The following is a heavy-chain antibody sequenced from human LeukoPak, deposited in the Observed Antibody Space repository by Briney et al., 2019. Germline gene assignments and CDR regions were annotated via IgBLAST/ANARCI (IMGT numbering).Heavy chain of an antibody. V-gene: IGHV4-34*01. Sequence: PSETLSLTRVVYGGSFSGYYWSWIRPPPGKGLEWIGEINHSGSTNYNPSLKSRVTISVDTTKNQFSLKLSSVTAADTAVYYCAKGSGGRRPNWFDPWGQGTLVTVSS. D-gene: IGHD2-15*01. CDR2: INHSGST. CDR3: AKGSGGRRPNWFDP. CDR1: GGSFSGYY. J-gene: IGHJ5*02.